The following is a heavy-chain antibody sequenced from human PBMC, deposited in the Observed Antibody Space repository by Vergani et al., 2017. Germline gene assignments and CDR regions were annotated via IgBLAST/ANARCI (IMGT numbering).Heavy chain of an antibody. V-gene: IGHV3-30-3*01. CDR1: GFTSSSYA. J-gene: IGHJ5*02. CDR3: ARAVRGIVATQDNWFDP. D-gene: IGHD3-22*01. CDR2: ISYDGSNK. Sequence: QVQLVESGGGVVQPGRSRRPSCEASGFTSSSYATHWVRQAPGKGLERVAVISYDGSNKYYADSVKGRFTISRDNSKNTLYLQMNSLRAEDTAVYYCARAVRGIVATQDNWFDPWGQGTLVTVSS.